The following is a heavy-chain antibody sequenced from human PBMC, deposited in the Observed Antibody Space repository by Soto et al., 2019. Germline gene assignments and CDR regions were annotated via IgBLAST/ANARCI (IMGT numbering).Heavy chain of an antibody. V-gene: IGHV2-5*02. Sequence: QITLKESGPTLVKPTQTLTLTCTFSGFSLDTSGVAVGWIRQPPGKALEWLALIYWDDDKRYRPSLKSRLTITKDTSKNQVVLTITNMDPVDTATYYCAHQERTVPTHWGQGTLVTVSS. J-gene: IGHJ4*02. D-gene: IGHD4-17*01. CDR1: GFSLDTSGVA. CDR3: AHQERTVPTH. CDR2: IYWDDDK.